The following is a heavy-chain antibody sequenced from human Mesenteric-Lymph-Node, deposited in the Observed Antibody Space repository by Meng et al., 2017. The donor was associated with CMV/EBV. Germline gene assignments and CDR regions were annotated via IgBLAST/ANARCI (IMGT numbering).Heavy chain of an antibody. Sequence: GSISSGGYYWSWIRQHPGKGLEWIGYIYYSGSTYYNPSLKSRVTISVDTSKNQFSLKLSSVTAADTAVYYCARESTVWSGYYYGMDVWGQGTTVTVSS. D-gene: IGHD3-3*01. CDR1: GSISSGGYY. V-gene: IGHV4-31*02. J-gene: IGHJ6*02. CDR2: IYYSGST. CDR3: ARESTVWSGYYYGMDV.